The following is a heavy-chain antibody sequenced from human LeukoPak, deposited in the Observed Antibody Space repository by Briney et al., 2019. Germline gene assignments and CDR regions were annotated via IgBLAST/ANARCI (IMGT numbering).Heavy chain of an antibody. V-gene: IGHV1-2*02. CDR1: GYTFTGYY. CDR2: INPNSGGT. CDR3: ARDGAVAGRLYFDH. Sequence: ASVKVSCKASGYTFTGYYMHWVRQAPGQGLEWMGWINPNSGGTNYAQKFQGRVTMTRDTSISTAYMELSRLRSDDTAVYYCARDGAVAGRLYFDHWGQGTLVTVSS. J-gene: IGHJ4*02. D-gene: IGHD6-19*01.